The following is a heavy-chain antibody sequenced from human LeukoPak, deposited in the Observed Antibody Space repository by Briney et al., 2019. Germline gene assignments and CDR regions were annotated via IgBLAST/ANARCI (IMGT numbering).Heavy chain of an antibody. V-gene: IGHV1-2*02. J-gene: IGHJ3*02. CDR3: ARVDCSSTSCYYLAFDI. Sequence: ASVKVSCKASGYTFTGYYMHWVRQAPGQGLEWMGWINPNSGGTNYAQKLQGRVTMTRDTSISTAYMELSRLRSDDTAVYYCARVDCSSTSCYYLAFDIWGQGTMVTVSS. CDR2: INPNSGGT. CDR1: GYTFTGYY. D-gene: IGHD2-2*01.